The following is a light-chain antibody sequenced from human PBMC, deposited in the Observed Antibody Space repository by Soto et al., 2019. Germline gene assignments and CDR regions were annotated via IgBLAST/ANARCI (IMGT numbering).Light chain of an antibody. V-gene: IGKV1-27*01. CDR1: QGISNS. CDR2: AAS. CDR3: QKYSSAPPCR. J-gene: IGKJ1*01. Sequence: DIQMTQSPSSLSASLGDRVTIACRASQGISNSLAWYQQQPGKVPKLLISAASTLQSGVPSRFSGSVSGTDFTLPISTLQPEDVQTYSYQKYSSAPPCRFAEGTKGEI.